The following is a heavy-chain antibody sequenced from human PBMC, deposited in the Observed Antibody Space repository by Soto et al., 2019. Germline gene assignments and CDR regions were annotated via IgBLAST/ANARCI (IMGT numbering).Heavy chain of an antibody. Sequence: SETLSLTCTVYGGSISSSVFSWAWICQSPGKGLEWIGSIYYTGITYYNPSLKSRVTISVDTSKNQFSLKLSSVTAADTAVYYCAKPNSGRLTDGVSNWGRGTLVTVS. CDR3: AKPNSGRLTDGVSN. V-gene: IGHV4-39*01. CDR1: GGSISSSVFS. D-gene: IGHD4-17*01. CDR2: IYYTGIT. J-gene: IGHJ4*02.